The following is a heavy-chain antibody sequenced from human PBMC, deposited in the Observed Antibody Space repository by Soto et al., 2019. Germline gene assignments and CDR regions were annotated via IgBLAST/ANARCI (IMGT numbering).Heavy chain of an antibody. J-gene: IGHJ4*02. CDR2: ICHGGTT. Sequence: QVHLQESGPGLVKPSGTLSLTCAVSGGSITTNWWSWVRQPPGKGLEWIGEICHGGTTNYNPSLRGRVTISVDKSNNQFSLNLNSVTAADSAIYYCARHIAVHRTRGFDYWGQGNLVTVSS. D-gene: IGHD6-19*01. CDR3: ARHIAVHRTRGFDY. V-gene: IGHV4-4*02. CDR1: GGSITTNW.